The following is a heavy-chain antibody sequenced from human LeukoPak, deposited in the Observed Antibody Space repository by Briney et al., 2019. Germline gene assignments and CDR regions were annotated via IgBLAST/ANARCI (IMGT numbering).Heavy chain of an antibody. V-gene: IGHV1-18*01. CDR2: ISAYNGNT. CDR3: ASGSANWYYYMDV. CDR1: GYTFTNYG. Sequence: ASVKVSCKASGYTFTNYGISWVRQAPGQGLEWMGWISAYNGNTNYAQKLQGRVTMTTDTSTSTAYMELRSLGSGDTAVYYCASGSANWYYYMDVWGKGTTVTVSS. J-gene: IGHJ6*03.